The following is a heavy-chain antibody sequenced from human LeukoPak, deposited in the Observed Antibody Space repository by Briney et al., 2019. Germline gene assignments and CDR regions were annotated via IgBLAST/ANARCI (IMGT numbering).Heavy chain of an antibody. D-gene: IGHD1-26*01. V-gene: IGHV3-7*01. Sequence: GGSLRLSCVASGFSIGPFWMTWVRQAPGKGLEWVANIRGDASRLYYVDSVKGRFTISRDNAKNSLYLQMNSLRAEDTAVYYCARAPHSGSYFDYWGQGTLVTVSS. J-gene: IGHJ4*02. CDR3: ARAPHSGSYFDY. CDR1: GFSIGPFW. CDR2: IRGDASRL.